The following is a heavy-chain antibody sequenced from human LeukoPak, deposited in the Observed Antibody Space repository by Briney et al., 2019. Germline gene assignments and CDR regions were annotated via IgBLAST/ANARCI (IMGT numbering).Heavy chain of an antibody. D-gene: IGHD4-23*01. CDR3: ARGDYGGKSGFPYYFDC. CDR2: INHSGST. J-gene: IGHJ4*02. V-gene: IGHV4-34*01. Sequence: PSETLSLTCAVYGGSFSGYYWSWIRQPPGKGLEWIGEINHSGSTNYNPSLKSRVTISADTSGNQFSLKLSSVTAADTAVYYCARGDYGGKSGFPYYFDCWGQGTLVTVSS. CDR1: GGSFSGYY.